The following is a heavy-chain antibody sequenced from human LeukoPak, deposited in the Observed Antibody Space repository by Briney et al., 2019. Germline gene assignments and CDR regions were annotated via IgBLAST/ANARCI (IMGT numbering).Heavy chain of an antibody. CDR2: IYPGDSDN. V-gene: IGHV5-51*01. J-gene: IGHJ4*02. CDR1: GYRFTSYR. Sequence: GESLKISCTGSGYRFTSYRIGWVRQMPGEGLEWMGIIYPGDSDNRYSPSFQGPVTISADKSIGTAYLQSCSLKASDTAMYYCARRVAAAGTFLAYGGQGTLVTVSS. D-gene: IGHD6-13*01. CDR3: ARRVAAAGTFLAY.